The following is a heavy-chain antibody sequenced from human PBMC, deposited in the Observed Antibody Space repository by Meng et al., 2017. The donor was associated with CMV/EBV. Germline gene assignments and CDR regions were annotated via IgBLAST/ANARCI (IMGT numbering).Heavy chain of an antibody. D-gene: IGHD2-2*01. CDR2: ISSSSSTI. J-gene: IGHJ4*02. CDR1: GFTFSSYS. Sequence: GESLKISCAASGFTFSSYSMNWVRQAPGKGLEWVSYISSSSSTIYYADSVKGRFTISRDNAKNSLYLQMNSLRAEDTAVYYCARSPVVRYCSSTSCSPFPDYWGQGTLVTVSS. CDR3: ARSPVVRYCSSTSCSPFPDY. V-gene: IGHV3-48*04.